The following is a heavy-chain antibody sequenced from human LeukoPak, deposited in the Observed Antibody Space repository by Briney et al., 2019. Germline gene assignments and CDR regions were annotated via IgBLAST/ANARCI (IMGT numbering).Heavy chain of an antibody. J-gene: IGHJ6*02. V-gene: IGHV1-69*04. D-gene: IGHD5-24*01. Sequence: ASVKVSCKASGGTFSSYAISSVRQAPGQGLEWMGRIIPILGIANYAQKFQGRVTITADKSTSTAYMELSSLRSEDTAVYYCARDPVSPDGYNSYYYYGMDLWGQGTTVTVSS. CDR3: ARDPVSPDGYNSYYYYGMDL. CDR2: IIPILGIA. CDR1: GGTFSSYA.